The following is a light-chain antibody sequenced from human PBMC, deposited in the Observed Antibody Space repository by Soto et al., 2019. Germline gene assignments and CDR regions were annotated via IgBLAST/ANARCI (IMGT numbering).Light chain of an antibody. V-gene: IGKV1-5*01. CDR1: QSVSNK. CDR3: QQYNSYPLT. J-gene: IGKJ4*01. Sequence: SPGERATLSCRASQSVSNKLAWYQQKPGKAPKLLIYDASSLESGVPSRFSGSGSGTEFTLTISSLQPDDFATYYCQQYNSYPLTFGGGTKVDIK. CDR2: DAS.